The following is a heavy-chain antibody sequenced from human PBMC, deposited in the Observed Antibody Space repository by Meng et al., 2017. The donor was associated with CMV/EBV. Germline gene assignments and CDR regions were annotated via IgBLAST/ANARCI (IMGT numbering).Heavy chain of an antibody. V-gene: IGHV1-18*01. CDR3: ARKDLDCSGGSCYGGPFDY. D-gene: IGHD2-15*01. J-gene: IGHJ4*02. Sequence: FPSYGITWVRQAPGQGLEWMGWISAYNGNTNYAQKLQGRVTMTTDTSTSTAYMELRSLRSDDTAVYYCARKDLDCSGGSCYGGPFDYWGQGTLVTVSS. CDR2: ISAYNGNT. CDR1: FPSYG.